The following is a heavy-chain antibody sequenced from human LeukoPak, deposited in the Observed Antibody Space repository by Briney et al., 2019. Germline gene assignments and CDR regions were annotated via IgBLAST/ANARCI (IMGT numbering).Heavy chain of an antibody. Sequence: SETLPLTCAVYGESMIGHYWTWIRQPPGKRLEWIGEIHHSGDTNSNPSLKNRVTMSIDMSKNQFSLKVKSVTAADTAVYYCVRATANGSGRAYDHWAQGNLVPVSS. CDR1: GESMIGHY. CDR3: VRATANGSGRAYDH. V-gene: IGHV4-34*01. J-gene: IGHJ4*02. D-gene: IGHD3-10*01. CDR2: IHHSGDT.